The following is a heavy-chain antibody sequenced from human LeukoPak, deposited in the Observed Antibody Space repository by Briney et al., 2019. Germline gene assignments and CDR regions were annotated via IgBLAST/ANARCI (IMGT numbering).Heavy chain of an antibody. Sequence: KPSETLSLTCTVSSGSLRSYYWSWIRQPPGKGLEWIGYMYYSGSSDYNPSLKSRVTISVDTSKNQFSLKPSSVTAADTAVYYCARYDSSSPSFDYWGQGTLVTVSS. V-gene: IGHV4-59*01. D-gene: IGHD3-22*01. CDR2: MYYSGSS. CDR1: SGSLRSYY. J-gene: IGHJ4*02. CDR3: ARYDSSSPSFDY.